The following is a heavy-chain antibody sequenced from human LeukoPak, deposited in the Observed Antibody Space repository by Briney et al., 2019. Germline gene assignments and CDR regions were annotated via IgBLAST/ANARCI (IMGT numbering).Heavy chain of an antibody. D-gene: IGHD5-18*01. CDR1: GGSISGTNYF. CDR3: VRHRKYSYGEDYFDY. Sequence: PSETLSLTYSVSGGSISGTNYFWGWIRQPPGKGLEWIGSTHYSGGTYYNPPLKSRVTTSVDTYKNQISLRLSSVTAADTAVYYCVRHRKYSYGEDYFDYWGQGTLVTVSS. CDR2: THYSGGT. J-gene: IGHJ4*02. V-gene: IGHV4-39*01.